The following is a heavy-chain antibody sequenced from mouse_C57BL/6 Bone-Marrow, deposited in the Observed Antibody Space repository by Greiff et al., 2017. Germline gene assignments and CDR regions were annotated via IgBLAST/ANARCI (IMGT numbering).Heavy chain of an antibody. CDR1: GFTFSSYT. Sequence: EVMLVASGGGLVKPGGSLKLSCAASGFTFSSYTMSWVRQTPEKRLEWVATICGGGGNTYSPDSVKGRFTISRDNAKNTLYLQMSSLRSEDTALYYCASLKGYYAMDYWGQGTSVTVSS. J-gene: IGHJ4*01. CDR3: ASLKGYYAMDY. V-gene: IGHV5-9*01. CDR2: ICGGGGNT.